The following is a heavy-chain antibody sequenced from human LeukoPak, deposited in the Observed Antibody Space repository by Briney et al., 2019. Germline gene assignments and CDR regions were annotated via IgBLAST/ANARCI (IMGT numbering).Heavy chain of an antibody. J-gene: IGHJ4*02. CDR1: GFTVSSNY. CDR3: ARGTGFDWGDVFDY. CDR2: IYYSGST. V-gene: IGHV4-39*07. Sequence: GSLRLSCAASGFTVSSNYMSWVRQAPGKGLEWIGSIYYSGSTYYNPSLKSRVTISVDTSKNQFSLQLSSVTAADTAVYYCARGTGFDWGDVFDYWGQGTLVTVSS. D-gene: IGHD5-12*01.